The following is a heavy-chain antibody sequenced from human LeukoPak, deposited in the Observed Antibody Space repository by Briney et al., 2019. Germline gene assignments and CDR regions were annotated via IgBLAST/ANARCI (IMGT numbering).Heavy chain of an antibody. CDR2: IYYSGST. Sequence: PSETLSLTCTVSGGSISSYYWSWIRQPPGKGLEWIGYIYYSGSTNYNPSLKSRVTISVDTSKNQFSLKLSSVTAADTAVYYCARRHSSGLNWFDPWGQGTLVTVSS. CDR3: ARRHSSGLNWFDP. J-gene: IGHJ5*02. CDR1: GGSISSYY. V-gene: IGHV4-59*01. D-gene: IGHD6-19*01.